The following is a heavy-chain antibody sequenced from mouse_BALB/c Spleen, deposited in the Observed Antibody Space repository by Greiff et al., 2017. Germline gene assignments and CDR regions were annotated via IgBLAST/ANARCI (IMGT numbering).Heavy chain of an antibody. CDR3: AREGYGSSGDWYFDV. CDR1: GYSITSDYA. CDR2: ISYSGST. Sequence: EVKLMESGPGLVKPSQSLSLTCTVTGYSITSDYAWNWIRQFPGNKLEWMGYISYSGSTSYNPSLKSRISITRDTSKNQFFLQLNSVTTEDTATYYCAREGYGSSGDWYFDVWGAGTTVTVSS. J-gene: IGHJ1*01. D-gene: IGHD1-1*01. V-gene: IGHV3-2*02.